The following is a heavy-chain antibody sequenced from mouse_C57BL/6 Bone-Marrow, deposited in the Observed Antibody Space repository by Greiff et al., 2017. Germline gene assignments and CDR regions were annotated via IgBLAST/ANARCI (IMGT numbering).Heavy chain of an antibody. CDR1: GYTFTSYG. J-gene: IGHJ1*03. Sequence: QVQLQQSGAELARPGASVKLSCKASGYTFTSYGISWVKQRTGQGLEWIGEIYPRSGNTYYNEKFKGKATLTADKSSSTAYMELRSLTSEDSAVYFCARPITTVVATYWYFDVWCTGTTVTVSS. CDR2: IYPRSGNT. D-gene: IGHD1-1*01. V-gene: IGHV1-81*01. CDR3: ARPITTVVATYWYFDV.